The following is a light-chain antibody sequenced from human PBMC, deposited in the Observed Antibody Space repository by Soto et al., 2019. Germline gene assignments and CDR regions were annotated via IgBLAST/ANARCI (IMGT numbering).Light chain of an antibody. CDR2: RDS. Sequence: SYELTQPLSVSVALGQTARITCGGNNIGSKNVRWYQQKPGQAPVLVIYRDSNRPSGIPERFSGSNSGNTATLTISRAQAGDEADYYCQVWDSSTHYVFGTGTKVTVL. J-gene: IGLJ1*01. CDR1: NIGSKN. V-gene: IGLV3-9*01. CDR3: QVWDSSTHYV.